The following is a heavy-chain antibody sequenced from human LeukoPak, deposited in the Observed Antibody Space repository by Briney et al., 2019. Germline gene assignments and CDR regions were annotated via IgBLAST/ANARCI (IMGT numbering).Heavy chain of an antibody. CDR1: GLTFSSNS. D-gene: IGHD3-9*01. CDR3: ARVAEAAAFDI. V-gene: IGHV3-21*01. Sequence: GGSLRLSCVASGLTFSSNSMNWFGKAPGKGLEWVSSISSSRRYLYYADSMKGRFTISRDNAKNSLYLQMNSLRAEDTAVYYCARVAEAAAFDIWGQGTLVTVSS. J-gene: IGHJ4*02. CDR2: ISSSRRYL.